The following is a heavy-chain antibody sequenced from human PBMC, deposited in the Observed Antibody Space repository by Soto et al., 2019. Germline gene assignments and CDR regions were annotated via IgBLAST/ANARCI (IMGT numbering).Heavy chain of an antibody. D-gene: IGHD2-2*02. CDR2: IIPIFNST. CDR1: GSRFSNYG. J-gene: IGHJ4*02. V-gene: IGHV1-69*06. CDR3: AREGRGKKAGYNGLVSLGY. Sequence: QVQLVQSGAEVKTPGSSLKVSCKVSGSRFSNYGISWVRQAPGHGLEWLGRIIPIFNSTKYAQSFQGRVTITADKSTSTASLELSSLRSDDTAVYYCAREGRGKKAGYNGLVSLGYWGQGTLVTVSS.